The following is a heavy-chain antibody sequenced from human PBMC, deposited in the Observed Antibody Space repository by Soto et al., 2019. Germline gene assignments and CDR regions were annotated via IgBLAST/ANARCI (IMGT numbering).Heavy chain of an antibody. J-gene: IGHJ6*02. CDR3: ARTTTVNDYYGMDV. Sequence: QVQLVESGGGVVQPGRSLRLSCAASGFTFSSYAMHWVRQAPGKGLEWVAVISYDGSNKYYADSVKGRFTISRDNSKNTLYLQMNSLRAEDTAVYYCARTTTVNDYYGMDVWGQGTTVTVSS. V-gene: IGHV3-30-3*01. D-gene: IGHD4-4*01. CDR1: GFTFSSYA. CDR2: ISYDGSNK.